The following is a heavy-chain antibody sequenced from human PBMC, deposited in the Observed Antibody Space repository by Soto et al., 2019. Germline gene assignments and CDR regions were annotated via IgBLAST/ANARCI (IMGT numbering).Heavy chain of an antibody. Sequence: QVQLQESGPGRVKPSQTLSLTCTVSGGSITSGGYCWTWIRQHPVKGLEWMGHIYYSGSSSYNPSLKSRLTISIDTSKNQFSLKLTSVTAADMAVYYCARDGDYFGSGSPPLLSKWGQGTLVTVSS. D-gene: IGHD3-10*01. J-gene: IGHJ4*02. CDR2: IYYSGSS. CDR3: ARDGDYFGSGSPPLLSK. CDR1: GGSITSGGYC. V-gene: IGHV4-31*03.